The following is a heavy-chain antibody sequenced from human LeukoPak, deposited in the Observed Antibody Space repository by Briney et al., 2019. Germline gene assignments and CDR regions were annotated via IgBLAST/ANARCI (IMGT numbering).Heavy chain of an antibody. D-gene: IGHD3-10*01. CDR1: GGSISSYY. CDR3: ARLWFGENWFDP. CDR2: IYYSGST. Sequence: ASETLSLTCNVSGGSISSYYWSWIRQPPGKGLEWIGYIYYSGSTNYNPSLKSRVTISVDTSKNQFSLKLSSVTAADTAVYYCARLWFGENWFDPWGQGTLVTVSS. J-gene: IGHJ5*02. V-gene: IGHV4-59*08.